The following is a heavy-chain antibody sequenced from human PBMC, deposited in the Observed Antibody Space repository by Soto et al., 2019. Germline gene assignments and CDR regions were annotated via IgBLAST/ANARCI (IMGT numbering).Heavy chain of an antibody. CDR1: GGTFSSYA. CDR3: ARAESSGSYSDY. Sequence: SVKVSCKASGGTFSSYAISWVRQAPGQGLEWMGGIIPIFGTANYAQKFQGRVTITADESTSTAYMELSSLRSEDTAVYYCARAESSGSYSDYWGQGXLVTVYS. CDR2: IIPIFGTA. J-gene: IGHJ4*02. V-gene: IGHV1-69*13. D-gene: IGHD1-26*01.